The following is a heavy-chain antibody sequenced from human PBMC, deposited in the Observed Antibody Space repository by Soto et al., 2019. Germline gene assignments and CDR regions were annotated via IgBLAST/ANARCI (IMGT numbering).Heavy chain of an antibody. V-gene: IGHV5-51*07. CDR1: GGTESSYW. D-gene: IGHD6-6*01. J-gene: IGHJ6*02. CDR3: ARRAGSRSSGLYYGLDV. CDR2: IYPADSDT. Sequence: VKLSGEARGGTESSYWIAWVHQKTEKVLEWVGIIYPADSDTRYSPSFQGQVTISADKSISTAYLQWGSLKASDTAMYYCARRAGSRSSGLYYGLDVWGQGPTVTVSS.